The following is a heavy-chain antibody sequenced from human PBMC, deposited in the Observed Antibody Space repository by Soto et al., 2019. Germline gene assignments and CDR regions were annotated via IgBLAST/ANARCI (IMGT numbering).Heavy chain of an antibody. CDR1: GFTFGSYG. Sequence: GGSLRLSCAASGFTFGSYGMHGVRQAPGKGLEWVAVISYDGSNKYYADSVKGRFTISRDNSKNMLYPQMNSLRAEDTAVYYCAKDRQGRVWSHEAFDIWGQGTMVTVSS. J-gene: IGHJ3*02. D-gene: IGHD3-10*01. V-gene: IGHV3-30*18. CDR3: AKDRQGRVWSHEAFDI. CDR2: ISYDGSNK.